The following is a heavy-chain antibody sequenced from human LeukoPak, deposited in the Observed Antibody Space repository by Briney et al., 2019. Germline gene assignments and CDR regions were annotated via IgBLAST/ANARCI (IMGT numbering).Heavy chain of an antibody. CDR1: GGSVSSGSYY. D-gene: IGHD3-3*01. CDR2: IYYSGST. V-gene: IGHV4-61*01. CDR3: ARDTYYDFWSGYYTNPYGMDV. Sequence: PSETLSLTCTVSGGSVSSGSYYWSWIRQPPGKGLEWIGYIYYSGSTNYNPSLKSRVTISVDTSKSQFSLKLSSVTAADTAVYYCARDTYYDFWSGYYTNPYGMDVWGLGTTVTVSS. J-gene: IGHJ6*02.